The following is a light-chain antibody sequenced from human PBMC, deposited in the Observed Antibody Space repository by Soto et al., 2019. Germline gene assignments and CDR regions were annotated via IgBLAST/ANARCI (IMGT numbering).Light chain of an antibody. CDR1: QSVRSN. V-gene: IGKV3-15*01. J-gene: IGKJ2*01. Sequence: EILMTQSPATLSVSPGERATLSCRASQSVRSNLAWYQQKPGQAPRLLIFGATTRATGMPARFSGSGSGTEFTLTISSLQSEDFAIYYCQQRSGWYTFGQGTKLEIK. CDR3: QQRSGWYT. CDR2: GAT.